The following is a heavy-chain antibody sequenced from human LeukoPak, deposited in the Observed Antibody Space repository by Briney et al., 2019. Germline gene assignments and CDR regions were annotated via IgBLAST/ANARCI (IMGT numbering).Heavy chain of an antibody. D-gene: IGHD3-3*01. Sequence: PGGSLRLSCAGSGFAFSSYAIYWVRQAPGGGLQWLSGVSGNGGRTYCVDSVKGRFTVSRDNSKNIVYLQMNRLRAEDTAVYYCARDVLRFLEWSPAGFDPWGQGTLVTVSS. J-gene: IGHJ5*02. CDR2: VSGNGGRT. V-gene: IGHV3-23*01. CDR3: ARDVLRFLEWSPAGFDP. CDR1: GFAFSSYA.